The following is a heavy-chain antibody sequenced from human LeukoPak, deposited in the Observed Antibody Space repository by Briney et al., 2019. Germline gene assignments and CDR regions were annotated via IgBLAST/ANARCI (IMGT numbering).Heavy chain of an antibody. CDR2: INTDGSST. J-gene: IGHJ2*01. CDR3: ARDKYSSGWYVYFDL. V-gene: IGHV3-74*01. Sequence: GGSLRLSCAASGFTFSSYWMHWVRQAPGKGLVWVSRINTDGSSTSYADSVKGRSTISRDNAKNTLYLQMNSLRAEDTAVYYCARDKYSSGWYVYFDLWGRGTLVTVSS. CDR1: GFTFSSYW. D-gene: IGHD6-19*01.